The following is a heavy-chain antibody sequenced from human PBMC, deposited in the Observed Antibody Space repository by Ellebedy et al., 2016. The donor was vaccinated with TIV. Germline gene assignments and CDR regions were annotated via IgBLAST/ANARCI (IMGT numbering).Heavy chain of an antibody. CDR1: GFNFSDYA. CDR2: ISNSGSNT. D-gene: IGHD3-22*01. CDR3: AKEGRRNYDTSGYPYYFDY. Sequence: GESLKISXTASGFNFSDYAMTWVRQAPGKGLEWVSTISNSGSNTYYTDSVKGRFTLSQDNSKNTLYLQMNSLRAEDTAVYYCAKEGRRNYDTSGYPYYFDYWGQGTLVTVSS. J-gene: IGHJ4*02. V-gene: IGHV3-23*01.